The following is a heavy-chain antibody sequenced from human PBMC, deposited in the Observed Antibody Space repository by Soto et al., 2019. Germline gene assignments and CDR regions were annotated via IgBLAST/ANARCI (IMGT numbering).Heavy chain of an antibody. V-gene: IGHV3-23*01. D-gene: IGHD6-13*01. J-gene: IGHJ6*02. Sequence: VQPLESGGGLVQPGGSLRLSCAASGFTFSSYAMSWVRPAPGKGLEWVADISGSGGSTYYADYVKGRFTISRDNSKNTLYLQMNSLRAEDTAVYYCAKAAAGYLYYYYGMDVWGQGTTVTVSS. CDR2: ISGSGGST. CDR3: AKAAAGYLYYYYGMDV. CDR1: GFTFSSYA.